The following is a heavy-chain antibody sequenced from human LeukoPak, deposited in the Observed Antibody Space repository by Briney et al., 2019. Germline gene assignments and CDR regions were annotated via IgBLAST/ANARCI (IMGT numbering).Heavy chain of an antibody. V-gene: IGHV4-34*01. CDR1: GGSISSYY. Sequence: SETLSLTCTVSGGSISSYYWSWIRQPPGKGLEWIGEINHSGSTNYNPSLKSRVTISVDTSKNQFSLKLSSVTAADTAVYYCARAGKSGRGWSSSSWFTPPLNYWGQGTLVTVSS. J-gene: IGHJ4*02. D-gene: IGHD6-13*01. CDR2: INHSGST. CDR3: ARAGKSGRGWSSSSWFTPPLNY.